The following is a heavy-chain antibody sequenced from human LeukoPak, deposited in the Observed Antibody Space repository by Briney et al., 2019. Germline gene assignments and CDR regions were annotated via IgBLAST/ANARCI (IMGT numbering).Heavy chain of an antibody. V-gene: IGHV1-18*01. CDR2: ISAYNGNT. CDR3: ARVLTMVRGAFNWFDP. CDR1: GYTFTSYG. J-gene: IGHJ5*02. D-gene: IGHD3-10*01. Sequence: GASVKVSCKASGYTFTSYGISWVRQAPGQGLEWMGWISAYNGNTNYAQKLQGRATMTTDTSTSTAYMELRSLRSDDTAVYYCARVLTMVRGAFNWFDPWGQGTLVTVSS.